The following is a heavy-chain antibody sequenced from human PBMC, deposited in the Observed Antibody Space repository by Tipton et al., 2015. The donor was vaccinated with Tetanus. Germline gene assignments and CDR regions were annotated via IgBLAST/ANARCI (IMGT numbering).Heavy chain of an antibody. J-gene: IGHJ2*01. Sequence: QLVQSGAEVKRPGESLKISCKGSGYTFNTYWIAWVRQMPGKGLEWMGIIYPGDSETRYSPSFQGHVTMSADKSINTAYLQWGRLQASDTAIYYCARRRSAVLGGSYHWYFDLWGRGTLVIVSS. CDR1: GYTFNTYW. V-gene: IGHV5-51*01. D-gene: IGHD2-15*01. CDR2: IYPGDSET. CDR3: ARRRSAVLGGSYHWYFDL.